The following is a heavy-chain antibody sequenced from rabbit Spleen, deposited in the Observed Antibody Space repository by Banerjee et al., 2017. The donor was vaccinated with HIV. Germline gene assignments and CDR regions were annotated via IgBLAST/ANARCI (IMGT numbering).Heavy chain of an antibody. CDR3: ARDTGTSFSSYGMDL. CDR1: GFSFSSNEY. V-gene: IGHV1S45*01. D-gene: IGHD7-1*01. Sequence: QEQLEESGGGLVKPGASLTLTCTASGFSFSSNEYMCWVRQAPGKGLEWISCIAGDSSGFTYSATWAKGRFTCSKASSTTVTLQMTSLTVADTATYFCARDTGTSFSSYGMDLWGPGTLVTVS. J-gene: IGHJ6*01. CDR2: IAGDSSGFT.